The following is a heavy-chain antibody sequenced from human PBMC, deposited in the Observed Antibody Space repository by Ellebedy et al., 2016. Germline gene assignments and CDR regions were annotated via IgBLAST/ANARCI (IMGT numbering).Heavy chain of an antibody. D-gene: IGHD3-16*01. Sequence: SETLSLXXTVSGGSISSSSYYWGWIRQPPGKGLEWIGSIYYSGSTYYNPSLKSRVTMSVDTSKNQFSLKLSSVTAADTAVYYCASITFGGVSDYWGQGTLVTVSS. J-gene: IGHJ4*02. CDR3: ASITFGGVSDY. CDR1: GGSISSSSYY. V-gene: IGHV4-39*07. CDR2: IYYSGST.